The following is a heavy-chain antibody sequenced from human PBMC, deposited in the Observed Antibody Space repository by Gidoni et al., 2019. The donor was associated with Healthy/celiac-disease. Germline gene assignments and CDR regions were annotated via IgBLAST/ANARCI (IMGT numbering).Heavy chain of an antibody. V-gene: IGHV4-59*01. D-gene: IGHD3-3*01. Sequence: QVQLQESGPGLVKPSETLSLTCTVSGGSISSYYWSWIRQPPGKGLEWIGYIYYSGSTNYNPSLKSRVTISVDTSKNQFSLKLSSVTAADTAVYYCARGGLGTYYDFWSGYFSTGTVGSQYGMDVWGQGTTVTVSS. CDR1: GGSISSYY. CDR2: IYYSGST. CDR3: ARGGLGTYYDFWSGYFSTGTVGSQYGMDV. J-gene: IGHJ6*02.